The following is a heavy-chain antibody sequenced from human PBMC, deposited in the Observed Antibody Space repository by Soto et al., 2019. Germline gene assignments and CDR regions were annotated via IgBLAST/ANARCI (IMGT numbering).Heavy chain of an antibody. D-gene: IGHD5-12*01. CDR1: GFTFSSYA. J-gene: IGHJ4*02. CDR2: IWFDGSNT. CDR3: ARDFSMVIVAPGY. V-gene: IGHV3-33*01. Sequence: SCAASGFTFSSYAMHWVRQAPGKGLEWVGFIWFDGSNTFYAESVKGRFTISRDNSKNTVYLQISALRAEDTAVYYCARDFSMVIVAPGYWGQGTLVTVSS.